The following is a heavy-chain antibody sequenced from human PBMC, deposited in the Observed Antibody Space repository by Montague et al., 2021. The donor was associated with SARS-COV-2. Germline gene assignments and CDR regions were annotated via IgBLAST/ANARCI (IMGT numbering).Heavy chain of an antibody. Sequence: SETLSLTCTVSGGSISGSNYYWGWIRQPPGKGLEWIGTIHYSGSTYYXPSLKSRVTTSLDTSKNQFSLKLSSVAAADTAVYYCARGDFGVIIIPYYYYYMDVWGKGTTVTVSS. J-gene: IGHJ6*03. V-gene: IGHV4-39*01. D-gene: IGHD3-3*01. CDR3: ARGDFGVIIIPYYYYYMDV. CDR2: IHYSGST. CDR1: GGSISGSNYY.